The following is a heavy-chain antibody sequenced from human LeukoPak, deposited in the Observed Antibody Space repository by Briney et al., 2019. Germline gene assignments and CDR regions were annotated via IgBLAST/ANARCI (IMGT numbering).Heavy chain of an antibody. CDR2: INHSGST. CDR3: ARGLVEFSYYHYGMDV. Sequence: KSSETLSLTCAVYGGSFSGYYWSWIRQPPGKGLEWIGEINHSGSTNYNPSLKSRVTISVDTSKNQFSLKLSSVTAADTAVYYCARGLVEFSYYHYGMDVWGQGTTVTVSS. CDR1: GGSFSGYY. V-gene: IGHV4-34*01. J-gene: IGHJ6*02. D-gene: IGHD2-8*02.